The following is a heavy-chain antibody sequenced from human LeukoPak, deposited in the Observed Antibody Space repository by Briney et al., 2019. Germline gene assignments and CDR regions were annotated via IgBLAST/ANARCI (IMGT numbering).Heavy chain of an antibody. V-gene: IGHV4-59*01. D-gene: IGHD3-10*01. CDR2: FYYSGST. CDR3: ARESHVTREDY. J-gene: IGHJ4*02. Sequence: SETLSLTCTVSGGSISGYYWSWIRQPPGKGLEWIGYFYYSGSTNYNPSLKSRVTISVDTSKNQFSLKLSSVTAADTAVYYCARESHVTREDYWGQGTLVTVSS. CDR1: GGSISGYY.